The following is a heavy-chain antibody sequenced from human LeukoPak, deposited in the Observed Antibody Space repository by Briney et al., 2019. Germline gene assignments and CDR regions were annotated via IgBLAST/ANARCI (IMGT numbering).Heavy chain of an antibody. CDR3: ALWLVRGGFDY. D-gene: IGHD6-19*01. J-gene: IGHJ4*02. CDR1: GYTFTSYY. CDR2: INPSGGST. Sequence: GASVKVSCKASGYTFTSYYMHWVRQAPGQGLEWMGIINPSGGSTSYAQKFQGRVTMTRDTSTSTVYMELSSLRSEDTAAYYCALWLVRGGFDYWGQGTLVTVSS. V-gene: IGHV1-46*01.